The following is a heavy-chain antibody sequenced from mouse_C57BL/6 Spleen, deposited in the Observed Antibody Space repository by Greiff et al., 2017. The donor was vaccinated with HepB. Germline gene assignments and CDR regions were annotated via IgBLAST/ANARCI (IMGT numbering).Heavy chain of an antibody. CDR2: IDPSDSYT. D-gene: IGHD2-4*01. V-gene: IGHV1-59*01. Sequence: QVQLQQPGAELVRPGTSVKLSCKASGYTFTSYWMHWVKQRPGQGLEWIGVIDPSDSYTNYNQKFKGKATLTVDTSSSTAYMQLSSLTSEDSAVDYCARYGDYDVWYFDVWGTGTTVTVSS. CDR1: GYTFTSYW. J-gene: IGHJ1*03. CDR3: ARYGDYDVWYFDV.